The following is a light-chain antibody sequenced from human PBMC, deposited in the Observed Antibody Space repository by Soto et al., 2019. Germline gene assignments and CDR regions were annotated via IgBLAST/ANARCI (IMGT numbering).Light chain of an antibody. CDR3: SSYAGRDIWV. Sequence: QSALTQPPSASGSRGQSVTISCTGTSVDINYVSWFQQHPGKAPKLIICEVTKRPSGVPDRFSGSKSGNTAYLTVSGLQDDDEADYYCSSYAGRDIWVFGGGTKLPVL. V-gene: IGLV2-8*01. CDR1: SVDINY. J-gene: IGLJ3*02. CDR2: EVT.